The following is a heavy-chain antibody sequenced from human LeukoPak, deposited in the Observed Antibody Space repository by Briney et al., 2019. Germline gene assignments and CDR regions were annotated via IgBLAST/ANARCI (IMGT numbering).Heavy chain of an antibody. D-gene: IGHD6-6*01. J-gene: IGHJ5*02. CDR3: ATVKYSSSSDGYNWFDP. Sequence: GASVKVSCKVSGYTLTELSMNWVRQAPGKGLEWRGGFDPEDGERSYAQKFQGRVTMTEDTSTDTAYMELSSLRSEDTAVYYCATVKYSSSSDGYNWFDPWGQGTLVTVSS. CDR2: FDPEDGER. V-gene: IGHV1-24*01. CDR1: GYTLTELS.